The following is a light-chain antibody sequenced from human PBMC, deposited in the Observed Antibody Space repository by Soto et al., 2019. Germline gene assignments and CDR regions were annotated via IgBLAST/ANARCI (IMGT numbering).Light chain of an antibody. CDR3: QQYGSSPQT. CDR1: QSVRSSH. CDR2: GAS. J-gene: IGKJ1*01. Sequence: ETVLTQSPGTLSLSPGERATLSCRTSQSVRSSHLAWYQQKPGQAPRLLIYGASSRATGIPDRFSGSGSGTDFTLTISRLEPEDFAVYYCQQYGSSPQTFGQGTKVDNK. V-gene: IGKV3-20*01.